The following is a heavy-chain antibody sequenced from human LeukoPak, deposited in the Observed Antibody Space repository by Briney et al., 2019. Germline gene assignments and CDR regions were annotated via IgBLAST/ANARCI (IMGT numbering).Heavy chain of an antibody. CDR2: ISGSGGST. CDR3: TTEYYYDNSGLFDY. CDR1: GFTFSSYA. V-gene: IGHV3-23*01. J-gene: IGHJ4*02. D-gene: IGHD3-22*01. Sequence: GGSLRLSCAASGFTFSSYAMSWVRQAPGKGLEWVSAISGSGGSTYYADSVKGRFTISRDNSKNTLYLQMNSLRAEDTAVYYCTTEYYYDNSGLFDYWGQGTLVTVSS.